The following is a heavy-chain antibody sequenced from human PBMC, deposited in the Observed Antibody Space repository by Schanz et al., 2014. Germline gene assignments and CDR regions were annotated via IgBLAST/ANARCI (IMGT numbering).Heavy chain of an antibody. CDR1: GFSFSSYS. J-gene: IGHJ6*03. Sequence: EVQLVESGGYLVQPGESLRLSCSASGFSFSSYSMNWVRQAPGKGLEWLSYIDGKSTTVYYADSVKGRFTVSRDNARNSLYLHMNTLGAEDTAVYCCARDGDRFYHNYYMDVWGKGTTVTVSS. V-gene: IGHV3-48*01. CDR2: IDGKSTTV. CDR3: ARDGDRFYHNYYMDV. D-gene: IGHD4-17*01.